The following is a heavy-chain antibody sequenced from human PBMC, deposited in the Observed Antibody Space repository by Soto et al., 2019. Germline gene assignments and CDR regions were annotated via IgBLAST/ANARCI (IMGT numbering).Heavy chain of an antibody. CDR2: ISYDGSNK. Sequence: QVQLVESGGGVVQPGRSLRLSCAASGFTFSSYAMHWVRQAPGKGLEWVAVISYDGSNKYYADSVKGRFTISRDNSKNTLYLHMNSLRAEDTAVYYCARDSAIFGVAPPPYYGMDVWGQGTTVTVSS. V-gene: IGHV3-30-3*01. CDR3: ARDSAIFGVAPPPYYGMDV. J-gene: IGHJ6*02. D-gene: IGHD3-3*01. CDR1: GFTFSSYA.